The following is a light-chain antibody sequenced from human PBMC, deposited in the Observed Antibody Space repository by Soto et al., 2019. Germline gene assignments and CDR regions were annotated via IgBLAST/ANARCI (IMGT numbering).Light chain of an antibody. CDR3: QQYNNWPPIT. CDR1: QSISSY. J-gene: IGKJ5*01. CDR2: AAS. V-gene: IGKV1-39*01. Sequence: DIQMTQSPYSLSASVGDRVTITCRASQSISSYLNWYHQKPGKAPKLLIYAASSLQSGVPSRFSGSGSGTDFTLTISSLQSEDFAVYYCQQYNNWPPITFGQGTRLEIK.